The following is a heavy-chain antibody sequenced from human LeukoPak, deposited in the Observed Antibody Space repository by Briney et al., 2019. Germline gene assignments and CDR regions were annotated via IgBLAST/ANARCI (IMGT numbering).Heavy chain of an antibody. CDR2: ISGSGGST. Sequence: GGSLRLSCAASGFTFDDYGLSWVRQAPGKGLEWVSAISGSGGSTYYADSVKGRFTISRDNSKNTLYLQMNSLRAEDTAVYYCAKDRYITMIVVGNFDYWGQGTLVTVSS. D-gene: IGHD3-22*01. CDR1: GFTFDDYG. V-gene: IGHV3-23*01. J-gene: IGHJ4*02. CDR3: AKDRYITMIVVGNFDY.